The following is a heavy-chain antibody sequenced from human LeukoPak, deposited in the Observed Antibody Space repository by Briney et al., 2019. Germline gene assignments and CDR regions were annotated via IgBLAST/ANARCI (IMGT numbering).Heavy chain of an antibody. J-gene: IGHJ4*02. V-gene: IGHV3-7*01. CDR1: GFTFRNYW. D-gene: IGHD1-7*01. CDR2: IKQDGSER. CDR3: ASRAGKPGNTPWCFDY. Sequence: PGGSLRLSCAASGFTFRNYWMTWVRQAQGEGPEWVANIKQDGSERNYVDSVKGRFPIARDNTKNSLYLQMTSLRGEDTAVYYCASRAGKPGNTPWCFDYWGPGALVTVSS.